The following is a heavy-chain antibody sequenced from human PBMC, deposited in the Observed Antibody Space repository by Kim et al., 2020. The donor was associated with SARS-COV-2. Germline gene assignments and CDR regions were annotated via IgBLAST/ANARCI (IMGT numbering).Heavy chain of an antibody. CDR1: GFTFTSYG. CDR3: ARDRILSSFDY. Sequence: GGSLRLSCAASGFTFTSYGMHWVRQAPGKGLEWVAVIWYDGSNKYYADSVKSRFTISRDNSKNTLYLQMNSLRAEDTAVYYCARDRILSSFDYWGQGTLVTVSS. CDR2: IWYDGSNK. V-gene: IGHV3-33*01. J-gene: IGHJ4*02. D-gene: IGHD2-15*01.